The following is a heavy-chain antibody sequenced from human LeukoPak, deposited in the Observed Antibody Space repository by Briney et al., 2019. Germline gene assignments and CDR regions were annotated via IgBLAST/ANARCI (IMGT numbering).Heavy chain of an antibody. V-gene: IGHV1-8*01. CDR3: ARGQYYDILTGYYNAFDI. J-gene: IGHJ3*02. D-gene: IGHD3-9*01. Sequence: GASVKVSCKASGYTFTSYDINWVRQATGQGLEWMGWMNPNSGNTGYAQRFQGRVTMTRNTSISTAYMELSSLRSEDTAVYYCARGQYYDILTGYYNAFDIWGQGTMVTASS. CDR2: MNPNSGNT. CDR1: GYTFTSYD.